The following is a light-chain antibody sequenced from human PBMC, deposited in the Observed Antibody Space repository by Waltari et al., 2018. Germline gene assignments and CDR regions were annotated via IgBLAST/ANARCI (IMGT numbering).Light chain of an antibody. J-gene: IGLJ3*02. CDR2: YDR. CDR1: NLESKS. Sequence: YVVTQPPSVSVAPGKTARLTWEGGNLESKSVNWYQQKPGQAPVLVMFYDRDRPSGIPERFSGSNSGNTATLTINWVEPGDDADYHCQVWDDTNNSGVFGGGTKLTVL. CDR3: QVWDDTNNSGV. V-gene: IGLV3-21*04.